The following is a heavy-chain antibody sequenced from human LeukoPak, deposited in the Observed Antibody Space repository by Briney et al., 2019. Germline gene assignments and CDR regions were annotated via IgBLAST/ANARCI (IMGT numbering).Heavy chain of an antibody. V-gene: IGHV4-4*07. D-gene: IGHD2-2*01. CDR3: ARGGISTRLDS. Sequence: SETLSLTCSVSGGSISNYYWNWMRQPAGKGLEWIGRLYSTGATNYNPSLKGRVTMSVDTSKNQFSLKLKSVTAADTAAYYCARGGISTRLDSWGQGALVTVSS. CDR2: LYSTGAT. CDR1: GGSISNYY. J-gene: IGHJ4*02.